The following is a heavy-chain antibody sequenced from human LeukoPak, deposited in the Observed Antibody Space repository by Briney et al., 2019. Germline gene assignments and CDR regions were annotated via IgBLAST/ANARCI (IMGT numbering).Heavy chain of an antibody. D-gene: IGHD2-2*01. CDR2: ISSSSSYI. V-gene: IGHV3-21*01. J-gene: IGHJ5*02. CDR3: AKDGLVGLSYWFDP. CDR1: GFTFSSYS. Sequence: GGSLRLSCAASGFTFSSYSMNWVRQTPGKGLEWVSSISSSSSYIYYADSVKGRFTISRDNAKNSLYLQMNSLRAEDTSVYYCAKDGLVGLSYWFDPWGQGTLVTVSS.